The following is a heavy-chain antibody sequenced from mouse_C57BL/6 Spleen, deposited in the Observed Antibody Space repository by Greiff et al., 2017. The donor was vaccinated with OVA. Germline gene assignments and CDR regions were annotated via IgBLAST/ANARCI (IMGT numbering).Heavy chain of an antibody. J-gene: IGHJ1*03. D-gene: IGHD1-1*01. Sequence: EVQLQQSGPELVKPGASVKMSCKASGYTFTDYNMHWVKQSHGKSLEWIGNINPNNGGTSYNQKFKGKATLTVNKSSSTAYMELRSLTSEDSAVYYCAREVVDWYFDVWGTGTTVTVSS. CDR1: GYTFTDYN. V-gene: IGHV1-22*01. CDR2: INPNNGGT. CDR3: AREVVDWYFDV.